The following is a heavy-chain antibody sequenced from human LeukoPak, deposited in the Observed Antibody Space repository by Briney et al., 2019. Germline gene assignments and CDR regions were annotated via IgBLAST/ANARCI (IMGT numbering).Heavy chain of an antibody. V-gene: IGHV4-59*08. CDR2: IYYSGST. D-gene: IGHD3-3*01. CDR1: GGSISSYY. Sequence: PSETLSLTCTVSGGSISSYYWSWIRQPPGKGMEWIGYIYYSGSTNYNPSLKSRVTISVDTSKNQFSLKLSSVTAADTAVYYCARLIFRVVNDAFDIWGQGTMVTVSS. CDR3: ARLIFRVVNDAFDI. J-gene: IGHJ3*02.